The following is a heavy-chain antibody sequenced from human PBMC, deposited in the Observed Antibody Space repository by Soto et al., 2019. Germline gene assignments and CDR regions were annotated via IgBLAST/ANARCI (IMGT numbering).Heavy chain of an antibody. V-gene: IGHV3-21*01. CDR3: ARDLECSSTSCYRGYYYYGMDV. Sequence: GGSLRLSCAASGFTFSSYSMNWVRQAPGKGLEWVSSISSSSSYIYYADSVKGRFTISRDNAKNSLYLQMNSLRAEDTAVYYCARDLECSSTSCYRGYYYYGMDVWGQGTTVTVSS. CDR1: GFTFSSYS. J-gene: IGHJ6*02. CDR2: ISSSSSYI. D-gene: IGHD2-2*02.